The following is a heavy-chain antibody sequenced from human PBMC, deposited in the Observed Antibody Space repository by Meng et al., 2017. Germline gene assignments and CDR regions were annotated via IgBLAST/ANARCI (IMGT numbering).Heavy chain of an antibody. CDR1: GYTFTSYY. Sequence: ASVKVSCKASGYTFTSYYTHWVRQAPGQGLEWMGIINPSGGSTSYAQKFQGRVTMTRDTSTSTVYMELSSLRSEDTAVYYCARDRNYYGSGSYYKRELDYWGQGTLVTVSS. CDR2: INPSGGST. J-gene: IGHJ4*02. CDR3: ARDRNYYGSGSYYKRELDY. V-gene: IGHV1-46*01. D-gene: IGHD3-10*01.